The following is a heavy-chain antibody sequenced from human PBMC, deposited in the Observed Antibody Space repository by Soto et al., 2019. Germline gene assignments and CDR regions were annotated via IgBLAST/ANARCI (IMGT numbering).Heavy chain of an antibody. D-gene: IGHD5-12*01. CDR2: INAGNGNT. V-gene: IGHV1-3*01. J-gene: IGHJ5*02. CDR3: ARDHGGGYDTPPPGWFDP. Sequence: QVQLVQSGAEVKKPGASVKVSCKASGYTFTSYAMHWVRQAPGQRLEWMGWINAGNGNTKYSQKFQGRVTITRDTSASTAYMELSSLRSEDTAVYYCARDHGGGYDTPPPGWFDPWGQGPWSPSPQ. CDR1: GYTFTSYA.